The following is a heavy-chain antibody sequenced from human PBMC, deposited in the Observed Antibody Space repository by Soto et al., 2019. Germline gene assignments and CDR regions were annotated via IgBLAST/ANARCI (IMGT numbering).Heavy chain of an antibody. J-gene: IGHJ5*02. D-gene: IGHD6-13*01. CDR1: GFTFSSYR. V-gene: IGHV3-21*01. CDR2: IISSSSYI. CDR3: AREEDSIGAAGTDWFDH. Sequence: XGSLRLSCAASGFTFSSYRMNWVRQAPGKGLEWVSSIISSSSYIYYADSVTGRFTISRDNAKNSLYPQMKSLSAEDTAVYYFAREEDSIGAAGTDWFDHWGQGTLVTVSS.